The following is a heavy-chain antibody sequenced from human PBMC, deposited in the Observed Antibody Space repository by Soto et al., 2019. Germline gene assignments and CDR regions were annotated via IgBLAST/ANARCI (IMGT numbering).Heavy chain of an antibody. CDR3: AKDIGEQLVSGRFDY. J-gene: IGHJ4*02. CDR1: GFTFDDYA. D-gene: IGHD6-6*01. CDR2: ISWNSGSI. V-gene: IGHV3-9*01. Sequence: EVQLVESGGGLVQPGRSLRLSCAASGFTFDDYAMHWVRQAPGKGLEWVSGISWNSGSIGYADSVKGRFTISRDNDKNYLYLQMNSLRAEDTALYYCAKDIGEQLVSGRFDYWGQGTLVTVSS.